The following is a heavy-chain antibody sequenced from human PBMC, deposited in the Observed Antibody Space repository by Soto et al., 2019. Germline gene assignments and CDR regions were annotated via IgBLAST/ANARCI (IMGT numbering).Heavy chain of an antibody. Sequence: QLQLQESGPGLVKPSETLSLTCTVSGGSISSSSYYWGWIRQPPGKGLEWIGSIYYSGSTYYNPSLKSRVTISVDTSKNQFSLKLSSVTAADTAVYYCASRRYSGSYSGVFDPWGQGTLVTVSS. J-gene: IGHJ5*02. D-gene: IGHD1-26*01. CDR2: IYYSGST. CDR1: GGSISSSSYY. CDR3: ASRRYSGSYSGVFDP. V-gene: IGHV4-39*01.